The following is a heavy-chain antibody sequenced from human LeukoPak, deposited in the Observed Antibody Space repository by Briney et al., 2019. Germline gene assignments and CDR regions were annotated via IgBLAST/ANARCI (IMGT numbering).Heavy chain of an antibody. CDR1: GGSISSGDHY. Sequence: PSETLSLTCTVSGGSISSGDHYWSWIRQPPGKGLEWIGYIYYSGSTYYNPSLKSRVTISVDTSKNQFSLKLSSVTAADTAVYYCARPVYDYGDPLGYWYFDLWGRGTLVTVSS. V-gene: IGHV4-30-4*01. CDR2: IYYSGST. J-gene: IGHJ2*01. CDR3: ARPVYDYGDPLGYWYFDL. D-gene: IGHD4-17*01.